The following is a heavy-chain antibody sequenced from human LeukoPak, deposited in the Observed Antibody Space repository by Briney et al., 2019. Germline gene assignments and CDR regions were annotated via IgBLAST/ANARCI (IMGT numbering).Heavy chain of an antibody. CDR3: ARSPLEVVPAPFDY. J-gene: IGHJ4*02. D-gene: IGHD2-2*01. CDR1: GGPITSHF. V-gene: IGHV4-59*11. Sequence: SETLSLTCTVSGGPITSHFWSWIRQPPGEGLEWIGNFYHAGNSNYNPSLKSRVTISVDTSKNQFSLKLSSVTAADTAVYYCARSPLEVVPAPFDYWGQGTLVTVSS. CDR2: FYHAGNS.